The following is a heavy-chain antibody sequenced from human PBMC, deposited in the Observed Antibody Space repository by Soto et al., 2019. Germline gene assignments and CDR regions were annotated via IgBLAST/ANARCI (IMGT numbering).Heavy chain of an antibody. CDR1: SASISRSNYY. D-gene: IGHD5-18*01. CDR3: ARHRYSYGVYYFDY. J-gene: IGHJ4*02. CDR2: IYYSGST. Sequence: SETLSLTCTVSSASISRSNYYWSWIRQPPGKGLEWIGYIYYSGSTNYNPSLTSRVTISVDTSKNQFSLKLSSVTAADTAVYYCARHRYSYGVYYFDYWGQGTLVTVSS. V-gene: IGHV4-61*05.